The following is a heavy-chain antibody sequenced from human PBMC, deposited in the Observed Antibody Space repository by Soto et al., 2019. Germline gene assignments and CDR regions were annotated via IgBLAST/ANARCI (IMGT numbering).Heavy chain of an antibody. V-gene: IGHV4-30-4*01. D-gene: IGHD3-10*01. CDR1: GGSISSGDYY. CDR3: ARKYLPYYGSGSPYGMDV. Sequence: PSETLSLTCTVSGGSISSGDYYWSWIRQPPGKGLEWIGYIYYSGSTYYNPSLKSRVTISVDTSKNQFSLKLSSVTAADTAVYYCARKYLPYYGSGSPYGMDVWGQGTTVTVSS. J-gene: IGHJ6*01. CDR2: IYYSGST.